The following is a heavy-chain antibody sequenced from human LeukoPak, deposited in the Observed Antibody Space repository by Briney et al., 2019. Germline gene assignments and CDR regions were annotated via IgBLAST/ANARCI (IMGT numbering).Heavy chain of an antibody. Sequence: GESLRLSCAASGFTFSDYVMSWVRQAPGKGLEWVAGISGSGDYTYYADSVKGRFPIFRDNSKNTLFLQMNNLRVDDTAVYYCARDQPSHSGYDFGYYYYGMDVWGQGTTVTVSS. CDR1: GFTFSDYV. CDR3: ARDQPSHSGYDFGYYYYGMDV. J-gene: IGHJ6*02. CDR2: ISGSGDYT. V-gene: IGHV3-23*01. D-gene: IGHD5-12*01.